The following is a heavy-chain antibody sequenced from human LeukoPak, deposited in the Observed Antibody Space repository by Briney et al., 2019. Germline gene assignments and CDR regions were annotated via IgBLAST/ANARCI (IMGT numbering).Heavy chain of an antibody. Sequence: PGGSLRLSCEASGFISNDYYMSWVRQAPGKGLEWVSFISSSNSYTNYADSVKGRFTLSRDNAKNSLFLQMNSLSAEDTAVYYCARNLFGSSWPAFDYWGQGTLVTVSS. D-gene: IGHD6-13*01. CDR1: GFISNDYY. V-gene: IGHV3-11*06. J-gene: IGHJ4*02. CDR2: ISSSNSYT. CDR3: ARNLFGSSWPAFDY.